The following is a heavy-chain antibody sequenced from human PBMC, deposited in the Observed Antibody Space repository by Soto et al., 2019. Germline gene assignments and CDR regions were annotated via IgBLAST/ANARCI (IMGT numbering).Heavy chain of an antibody. Sequence: SVKVSCKVSGDTFSTYSIRWVRQAPGQGLEWLGGIIPILGIPSYAQRFQDRVTITADKSTSTAYMELSSLRSEDTAVYYCARERSRYDRSGYYRPDYWGQGTLVTVSS. CDR1: GDTFSTYS. CDR2: IIPILGIP. CDR3: ARERSRYDRSGYYRPDY. V-gene: IGHV1-69*10. J-gene: IGHJ4*02. D-gene: IGHD3-22*01.